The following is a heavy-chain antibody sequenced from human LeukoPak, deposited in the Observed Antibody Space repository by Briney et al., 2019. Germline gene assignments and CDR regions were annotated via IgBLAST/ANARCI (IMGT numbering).Heavy chain of an antibody. Sequence: GGSLRLSCAASGFTVSSNYMSWVRQAPGKGLEWVSVIYSGGSTYYADSVKGRFTISRDNAKNSLYLQMNSLRAEDTAVYYCAKERDDYSNYVFDYWGQGTLVTVSS. CDR2: IYSGGST. V-gene: IGHV3-53*01. J-gene: IGHJ4*02. D-gene: IGHD4-11*01. CDR1: GFTVSSNY. CDR3: AKERDDYSNYVFDY.